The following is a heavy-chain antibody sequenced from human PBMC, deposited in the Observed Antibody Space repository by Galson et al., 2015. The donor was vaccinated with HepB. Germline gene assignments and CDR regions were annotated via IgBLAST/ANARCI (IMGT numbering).Heavy chain of an antibody. Sequence: SLRLSCAASGFNFNSYAMSWVRQAPGKGLEWVASIGTSGDRTYYADSVKGRFTLSRDNSKNTLYLQMNSLRAADTATYYCAKETYSGTYRIFDYWGQVTLVTVSS. CDR3: AKETYSGTYRIFDY. CDR2: IGTSGDRT. V-gene: IGHV3-23*01. CDR1: GFNFNSYA. D-gene: IGHD1-26*01. J-gene: IGHJ4*02.